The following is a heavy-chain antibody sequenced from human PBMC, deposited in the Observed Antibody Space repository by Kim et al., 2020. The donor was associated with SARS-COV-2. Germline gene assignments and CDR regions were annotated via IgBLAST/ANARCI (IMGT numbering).Heavy chain of an antibody. CDR2: VRSEGTGI. V-gene: IGHV3-74*01. Sequence: GGSLRLSCVTSGFTVTDYWMHWVRQAPGKGLVWVSRVRSEGTGISYADSVKGRFTISRDNANNTLYLQMNNLRAEDTALYYCTSDTGLYGLDVWGQGTPVTV. J-gene: IGHJ6*02. CDR1: GFTVTDYW. D-gene: IGHD2-8*02. CDR3: TSDTGLYGLDV.